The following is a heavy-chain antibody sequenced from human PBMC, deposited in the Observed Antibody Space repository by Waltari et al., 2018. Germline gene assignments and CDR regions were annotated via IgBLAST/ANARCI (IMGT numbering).Heavy chain of an antibody. CDR3: ARRFWSGSNWFDP. CDR2: IYYSGST. J-gene: IGHJ5*02. V-gene: IGHV4-39*01. Sequence: QLQLQESGPGLVKPSETLSLTCTVSGGSISSSSYYWGWIRQPPGKGLEWIGSIYYSGSTYYNPALKSRVTISVDTSKNQFSLKLSSVTAADTAVYYCARRFWSGSNWFDPWGQGTLVTVSS. CDR1: GGSISSSSYY. D-gene: IGHD3-3*01.